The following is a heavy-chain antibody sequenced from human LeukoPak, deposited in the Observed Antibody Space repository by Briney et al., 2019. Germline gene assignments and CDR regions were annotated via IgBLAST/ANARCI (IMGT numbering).Heavy chain of an antibody. Sequence: SETLSLTCAVYGGSFSGYYWSWIRQPPGKGLEWIGEMNHSGSTNYNPSLKSRVTISVDTSKNQFSLKLSSVTAADTAVYYCARGRYYDFWSGYYRLNWFDPWGQGTLVTVSS. CDR2: MNHSGST. CDR1: GGSFSGYY. J-gene: IGHJ5*02. CDR3: ARGRYYDFWSGYYRLNWFDP. D-gene: IGHD3-3*01. V-gene: IGHV4-34*01.